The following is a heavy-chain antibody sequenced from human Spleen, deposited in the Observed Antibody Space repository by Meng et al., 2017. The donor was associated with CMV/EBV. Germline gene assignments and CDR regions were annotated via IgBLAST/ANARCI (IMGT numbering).Heavy chain of an antibody. CDR1: GGSFRGYS. D-gene: IGHD2-8*01. V-gene: IGHV4-34*01. Sequence: CAVSGGSFRGYSWRWIRQPPGKGLEWIGEINHSGNTNYNSPLRSRVTISVDTSKNQFSLNLRSATAADTAVYYCARRRVMTLWFDPWGQGTLVTVSS. J-gene: IGHJ5*02. CDR3: ARRRVMTLWFDP. CDR2: INHSGNT.